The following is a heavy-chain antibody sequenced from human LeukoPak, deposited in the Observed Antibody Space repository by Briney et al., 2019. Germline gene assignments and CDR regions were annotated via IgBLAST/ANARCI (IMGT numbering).Heavy chain of an antibody. J-gene: IGHJ5*02. D-gene: IGHD6-19*01. Sequence: GGSLRLSCAASGFTFSSYGMHWVRQAPGKGLEWVAFIRYDGSNKYYADSVKGRFTISRDNSKNTLYLQMNSPRAEDTAVYYCAKDAGSYSSGWYWFDPWGQGTLVTVSS. CDR1: GFTFSSYG. CDR3: AKDAGSYSSGWYWFDP. CDR2: IRYDGSNK. V-gene: IGHV3-30*02.